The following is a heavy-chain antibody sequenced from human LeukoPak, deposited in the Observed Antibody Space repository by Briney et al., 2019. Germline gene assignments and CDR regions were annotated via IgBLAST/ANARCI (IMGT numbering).Heavy chain of an antibody. CDR1: GYSFTTYW. Sequence: GESLKISCRGSGYSFTTYWIGWVRQMPGKGLEWMGIIYPGDSDTRYSPSFRGQVTMSADKSINTAYLQWSSLKASDTAIYYCARRQGCSSTSCPPDSWGQGTLVTVSS. V-gene: IGHV5-51*01. CDR2: IYPGDSDT. D-gene: IGHD2-2*01. J-gene: IGHJ4*02. CDR3: ARRQGCSSTSCPPDS.